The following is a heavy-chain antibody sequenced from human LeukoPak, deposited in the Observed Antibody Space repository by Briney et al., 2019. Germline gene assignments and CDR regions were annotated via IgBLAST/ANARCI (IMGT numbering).Heavy chain of an antibody. D-gene: IGHD6-13*01. J-gene: IGHJ6*02. CDR3: ANSDSSSYYYYGMDV. CDR1: GFTFSSYA. V-gene: IGHV3-30*01. CDR2: ISYDGSNK. Sequence: TGRSLRLSCAASGFTFSSYAMHWVRQAPGKGLEWVAVISYDGSNKYYADSVKGRFTISRDNSKNTLYLQMNSLRAEDTAVYYCANSDSSSYYYYGMDVWGQGTTVTVSS.